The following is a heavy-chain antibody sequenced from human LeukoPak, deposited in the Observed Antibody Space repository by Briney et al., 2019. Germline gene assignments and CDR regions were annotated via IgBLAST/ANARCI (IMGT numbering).Heavy chain of an antibody. CDR3: ARGGSYLVNWFDP. D-gene: IGHD1-26*01. Sequence: SWVRQPPGKGLEWIGYIYYSGSTYYNPSLKSRVTISVDTSKNQFSLKLSSVTAADTAVYYCARGGSYLVNWFDPWGQGTLVTVSS. V-gene: IGHV4-30-4*08. J-gene: IGHJ5*02. CDR2: IYYSGST.